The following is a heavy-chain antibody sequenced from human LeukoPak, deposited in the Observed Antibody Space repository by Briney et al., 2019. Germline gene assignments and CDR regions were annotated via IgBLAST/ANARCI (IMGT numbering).Heavy chain of an antibody. CDR3: ARDLSGTNSAYEH. V-gene: IGHV1-69*06. D-gene: IGHD4-23*01. CDR1: GGTFSSYA. Sequence: SVNVSCKASGGTFSSYAISWVRQAPGEGLEWMGGIIPMFSTANYAQRFQGRITITADKSTSTAYMEMRSLESEDTALYYCARDLSGTNSAYEHWGQGTLVTVSS. CDR2: IIPMFSTA. J-gene: IGHJ1*01.